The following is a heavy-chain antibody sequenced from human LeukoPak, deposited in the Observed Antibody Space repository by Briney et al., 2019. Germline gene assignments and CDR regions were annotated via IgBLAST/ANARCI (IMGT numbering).Heavy chain of an antibody. CDR3: ARGGQGLRPFDY. D-gene: IGHD6-25*01. CDR1: GGSFSGYY. CDR2: INHSGST. V-gene: IGHV4-34*01. J-gene: IGHJ4*02. Sequence: SETLSLTCAVYGGSFSGYYWSWIRQPPGKGLEWIGEINHSGSTNYNPSLKSRVTISVDTSKNQFSLKLSSVTAADTAVYYCARGGQGLRPFDYWGQGTLVTVSS.